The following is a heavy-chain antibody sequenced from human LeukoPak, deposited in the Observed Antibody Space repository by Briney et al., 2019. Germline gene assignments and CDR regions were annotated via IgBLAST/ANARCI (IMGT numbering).Heavy chain of an antibody. V-gene: IGHV3-66*01. J-gene: IGHJ4*02. CDR1: GFTVSSNY. CDR2: IYSGGST. CDR3: ARAAYSSGWYERY. Sequence: GGSLRLSCAASGFTVSSNYMSWVRQAPGKGREWVSVIYSGGSTYYADSVKGRFTISRDNSKNTLYLQMNSLRAEDTAVYYCARAAYSSGWYERYWGQGTLVTVSS. D-gene: IGHD6-19*01.